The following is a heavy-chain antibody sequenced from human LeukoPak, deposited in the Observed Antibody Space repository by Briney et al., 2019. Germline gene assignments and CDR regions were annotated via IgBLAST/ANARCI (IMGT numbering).Heavy chain of an antibody. J-gene: IGHJ4*02. Sequence: GGSLRLSCAASGFTFGSYSMNWVRQAPGKGLEWVSYISSSSSTIYYADSVKGRFTISRDNAKNPLYLQMNSLRAEDTAVYYCARDRGFGVFDYWGQGTLVTVS. V-gene: IGHV3-48*01. CDR2: ISSSSSTI. CDR3: ARDRGFGVFDY. D-gene: IGHD3-10*01. CDR1: GFTFGSYS.